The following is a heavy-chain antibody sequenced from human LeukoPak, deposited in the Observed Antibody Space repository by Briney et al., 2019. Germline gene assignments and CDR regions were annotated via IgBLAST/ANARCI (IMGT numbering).Heavy chain of an antibody. CDR1: GGSISSYY. Sequence: SETLSLTCTVSGGSISSYYWSWIRQPAGKGLEWIGYIYYSGSTNYNPSLKSRVTISVDTSKNQFSLKLSSVTAADTAVYYCARVGDYYDSSGYDYWGQGTLVTVSS. J-gene: IGHJ4*02. V-gene: IGHV4-59*12. CDR3: ARVGDYYDSSGYDY. D-gene: IGHD3-22*01. CDR2: IYYSGST.